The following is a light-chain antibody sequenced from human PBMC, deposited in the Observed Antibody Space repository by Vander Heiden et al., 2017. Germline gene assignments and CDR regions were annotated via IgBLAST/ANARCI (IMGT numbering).Light chain of an antibody. Sequence: EIVLTQSPATLSLSPGERATLSCRASQSVSSYLAWYQQKPGQAPRLLIYDASNRATGIPARFSGSGYGTDFTLTISSREPEDFAVYYCQQPSNWPLITFGQGTRLEI. V-gene: IGKV3-11*01. J-gene: IGKJ5*01. CDR2: DAS. CDR3: QQPSNWPLIT. CDR1: QSVSSY.